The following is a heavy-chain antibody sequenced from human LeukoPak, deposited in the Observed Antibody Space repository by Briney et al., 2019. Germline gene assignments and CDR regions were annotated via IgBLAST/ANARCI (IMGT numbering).Heavy chain of an antibody. CDR2: INHSGST. Sequence: SETLSLTCAVYGGSFSGYYWSWIRQPPGKGREWIGEINHSGSTNYNPSLKSRVTISVDTSKNQFSLKLSSVTAADTAVYYCARDYIAAAGTVGNYGMDVWGQGTTVTVSS. CDR1: GGSFSGYY. J-gene: IGHJ6*02. V-gene: IGHV4-34*01. D-gene: IGHD6-13*01. CDR3: ARDYIAAAGTVGNYGMDV.